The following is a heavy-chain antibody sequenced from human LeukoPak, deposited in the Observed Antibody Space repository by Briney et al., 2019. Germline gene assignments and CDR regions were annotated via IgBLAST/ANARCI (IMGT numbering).Heavy chain of an antibody. Sequence: ASVKVSCKASGYTFTGYYMHWVRQAPGQGLEWMGRINPNSGGTNYAQKFQGRVTMTRDTSISTAYMELSRLRSDDTAGYYCARGQEDSSGWIDYWGQGTLVTVSS. D-gene: IGHD6-19*01. CDR3: ARGQEDSSGWIDY. CDR1: GYTFTGYY. V-gene: IGHV1-2*06. CDR2: INPNSGGT. J-gene: IGHJ4*02.